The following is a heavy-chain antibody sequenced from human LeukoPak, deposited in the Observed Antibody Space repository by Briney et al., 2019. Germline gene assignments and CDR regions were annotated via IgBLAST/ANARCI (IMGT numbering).Heavy chain of an antibody. CDR1: GFTFSDYY. CDR3: AKEYSSGWPAYYFDY. J-gene: IGHJ4*02. V-gene: IGHV3-23*01. Sequence: GGSLRLSCAASGFTFSDYYMSWIRQAPGKGLEWVSDISGSGDTTYYADSVKGRFTISRDNSKNTLYLQMHSLRAEDTAVYYCAKEYSSGWPAYYFDYWGQGTLVTVSS. CDR2: ISGSGDTT. D-gene: IGHD6-19*01.